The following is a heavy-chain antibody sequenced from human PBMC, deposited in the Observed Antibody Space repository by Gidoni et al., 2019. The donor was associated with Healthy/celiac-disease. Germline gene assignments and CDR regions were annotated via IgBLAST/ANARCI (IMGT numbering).Heavy chain of an antibody. Sequence: EVQLLESGGGLVQPGGSLRLSCAASGFTFSSYAMSWVRQAPGKGLEWVSAISGSGGSTYYADSVKGRFTISRDNSKNTLYLQMNSLRAEDTAVYYCAKDNRNYDFWSGSGRFDPWCQGTLVTVS. D-gene: IGHD3-3*01. CDR2: ISGSGGST. V-gene: IGHV3-23*01. J-gene: IGHJ5*02. CDR3: AKDNRNYDFWSGSGRFDP. CDR1: GFTFSSYA.